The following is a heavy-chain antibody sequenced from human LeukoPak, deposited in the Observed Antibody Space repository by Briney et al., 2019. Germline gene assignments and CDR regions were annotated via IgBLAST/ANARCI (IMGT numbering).Heavy chain of an antibody. D-gene: IGHD3-10*01. CDR1: GFTFSSYA. CDR3: ARGVGVGSGSFQDY. V-gene: IGHV3-23*01. Sequence: GGSLRLSCAASGFTFSSYAMSWVRQAPGKGLEWVSAISGSGGSTYYADSVKGRFTISRDNSNNTLYLQMTSLRGEDTAVYYCARGVGVGSGSFQDYWGQGTLVTVSS. CDR2: ISGSGGST. J-gene: IGHJ4*02.